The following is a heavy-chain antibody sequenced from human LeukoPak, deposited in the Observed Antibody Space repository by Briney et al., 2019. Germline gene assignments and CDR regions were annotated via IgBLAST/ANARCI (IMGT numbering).Heavy chain of an antibody. J-gene: IGHJ5*02. V-gene: IGHV3-13*01. Sequence: GGSLRLSCAASGFTFSTYDMHWVRQATGKGLEWVSGIGARGDTYYSGSVKGRFTNSRENAKNSLYLQMNSLRAGDTALYYCARGAREGFDPWGQGTLVTVSS. CDR3: ARGAREGFDP. CDR1: GFTFSTYD. CDR2: IGARGDT.